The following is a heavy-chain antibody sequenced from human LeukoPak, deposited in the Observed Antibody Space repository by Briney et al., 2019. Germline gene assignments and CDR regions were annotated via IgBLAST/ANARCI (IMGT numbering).Heavy chain of an antibody. D-gene: IGHD3-10*01. V-gene: IGHV1-46*01. CDR2: INPSGGSA. Sequence: ASVKVSCKASGYPFTSNYIHWVRQAPGQGLEWMGIINPSGGSADYAQKFQGRVTMTEDTSTDTAYMELSSLRSEDTAVYYCATYYGSGSYYSGYYYYYMDVWGKGTTVTISS. J-gene: IGHJ6*03. CDR1: GYPFTSNY. CDR3: ATYYGSGSYYSGYYYYYMDV.